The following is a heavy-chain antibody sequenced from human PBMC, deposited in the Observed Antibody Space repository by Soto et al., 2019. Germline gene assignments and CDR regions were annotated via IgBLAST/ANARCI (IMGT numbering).Heavy chain of an antibody. CDR1: GGSFSGYY. CDR2: INHSGST. D-gene: IGHD5-18*01. Sequence: QVQLQQWGAGLLKPSETLSLTCAVYGGSFSGYYWSWIRQPPGKGLEWIGEINHSGSTNYNPSLKSRVTISVDTSKNQFSLKLSSVTAADTAVYYCARAARYSYGYHYWGQGTLVTVSS. V-gene: IGHV4-34*01. J-gene: IGHJ4*02. CDR3: ARAARYSYGYHY.